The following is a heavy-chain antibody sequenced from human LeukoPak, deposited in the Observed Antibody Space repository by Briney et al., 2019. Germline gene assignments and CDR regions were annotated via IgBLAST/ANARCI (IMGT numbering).Heavy chain of an antibody. J-gene: IGHJ5*02. D-gene: IGHD3-10*01. Sequence: AGSLRLSCAASGFTFSSYAMHWVRQAPGKGLEWVAYIRYDGNDKFYADSVKGRFTISRDTSSNTLYLQMNSLRNDDTAVYYCAKDLMRDRWFAESWGQGTVVTVSS. CDR2: IRYDGNDK. CDR1: GFTFSSYA. CDR3: AKDLMRDRWFAES. V-gene: IGHV3-30*02.